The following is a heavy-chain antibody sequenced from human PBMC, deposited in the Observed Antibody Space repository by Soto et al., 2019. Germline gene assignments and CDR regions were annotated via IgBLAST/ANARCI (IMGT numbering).Heavy chain of an antibody. CDR3: ARAGSSPSYYYYGMDV. CDR2: IYSGGTT. D-gene: IGHD6-6*01. V-gene: IGHV3-53*01. J-gene: IGHJ6*02. Sequence: GSLRLSCAASGFTVSSNYMNWVRQAPGKGLEWVSVIYSGGTTYYADSVKGRFTISRDNSKNTLFLQMNSLRAEDTAIYYCARAGSSPSYYYYGMDVWGQGTTVTVSS. CDR1: GFTVSSNY.